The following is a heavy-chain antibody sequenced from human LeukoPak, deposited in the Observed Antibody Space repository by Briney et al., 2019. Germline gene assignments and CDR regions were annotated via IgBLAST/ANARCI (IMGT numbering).Heavy chain of an antibody. CDR2: IKSKTDGGTT. Sequence: GGSLRLSCAASGFTFSSYSMNWVRQAPGKGLEWVGRIKSKTDGGTTDYAAPVKGRFTISRDDSKNTLYLQMNSLKTEDTAVYYCTTQTDTSGYEDYWGQGTLVTVSS. J-gene: IGHJ4*02. CDR1: GFTFSSYS. V-gene: IGHV3-15*01. CDR3: TTQTDTSGYEDY. D-gene: IGHD5-12*01.